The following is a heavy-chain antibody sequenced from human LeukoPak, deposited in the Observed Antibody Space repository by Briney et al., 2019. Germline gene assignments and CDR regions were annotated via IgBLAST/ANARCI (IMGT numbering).Heavy chain of an antibody. CDR2: ITGSGRST. CDR1: GFTLASYA. D-gene: IGHD3-16*02. CDR3: AKETQFGGVIVTNFDY. J-gene: IGHJ4*01. Sequence: GGSLRLSCAASGFTLASYAMSWVRQAPGMGLEWVSAITGSGRSTYYADSAKGRFTISRDNSKNTLYLQMNSLRAEDTAVYYCAKETQFGGVIVTNFDYWGQEPWSPSPQ. V-gene: IGHV3-23*01.